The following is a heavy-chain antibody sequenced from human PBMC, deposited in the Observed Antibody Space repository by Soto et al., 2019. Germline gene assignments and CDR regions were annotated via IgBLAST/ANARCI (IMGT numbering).Heavy chain of an antibody. J-gene: IGHJ6*02. Sequence: SETLSLTCTVSGDSFSNYYWSWIRQPAGKGLEWIGRIYPSWTTNYNPSLKSRLTMSRDTSKNQISLTLRSVTAADTAVDFCARDDFGSAGMDVWGQGTTVTVSS. CDR1: GDSFSNYY. D-gene: IGHD3-10*01. CDR3: ARDDFGSAGMDV. V-gene: IGHV4-4*07. CDR2: IYPSWTT.